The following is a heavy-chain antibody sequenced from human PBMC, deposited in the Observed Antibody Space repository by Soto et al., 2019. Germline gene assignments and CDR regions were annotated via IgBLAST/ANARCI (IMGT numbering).Heavy chain of an antibody. CDR1: RFTFSNYG. CDR3: VKGGYHYFDY. Sequence: QVQLVESGGGVVQPGRSLRLSCAASRFTFSNYGMHWVRQTPGKGLEWVAVISYDGSNKYYADSVKGRFTISRDNSKNNLYLQMNSLRAEDTAVYYCVKGGYHYFDYWGQGTLVTVSS. V-gene: IGHV3-30*18. CDR2: ISYDGSNK. J-gene: IGHJ4*02. D-gene: IGHD5-12*01.